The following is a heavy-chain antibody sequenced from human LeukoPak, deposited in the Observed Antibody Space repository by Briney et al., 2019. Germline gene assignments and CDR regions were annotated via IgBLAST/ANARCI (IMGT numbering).Heavy chain of an antibody. V-gene: IGHV3-7*01. CDR1: GFTFSTYW. CDR3: ARRRISATVLDY. Sequence: GGSLRLSCAASGFTFSTYWMSWVRQAPGKGLEWVANIKEDGSEKYYVDSVKGRFTISRDNAKNSLYLQMDSLRAEDTAVHYCARRRISATVLDYWGQGTLVTVSS. D-gene: IGHD1-26*01. CDR2: IKEDGSEK. J-gene: IGHJ4*02.